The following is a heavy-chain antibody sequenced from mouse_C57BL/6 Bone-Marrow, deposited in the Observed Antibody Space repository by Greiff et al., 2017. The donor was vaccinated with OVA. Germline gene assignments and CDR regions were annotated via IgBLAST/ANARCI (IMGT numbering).Heavy chain of an antibody. Sequence: VQLQQSGAELARPGASVKLSCKASGYTFTSYGISWVKQRTGQGLEWIGEIYPRSGNTYYNEKFNGKATLTADKSSTTAYMELRSLTSEDSAVYFCARGTTVVATNDYWGQGTTLTVSS. V-gene: IGHV1-81*01. D-gene: IGHD1-1*01. CDR1: GYTFTSYG. CDR2: IYPRSGNT. CDR3: ARGTTVVATNDY. J-gene: IGHJ2*01.